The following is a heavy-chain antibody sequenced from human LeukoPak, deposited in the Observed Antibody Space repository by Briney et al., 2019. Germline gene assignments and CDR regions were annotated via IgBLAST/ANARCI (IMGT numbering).Heavy chain of an antibody. V-gene: IGHV3-23*01. J-gene: IGHJ4*02. Sequence: GGSLRLSCAASGFTFSSYAMSWVRQAPGKGLEWVSAISGSGASTYHADSVKGRFTISRDNSKNTLHLQMNSLRAEDTAVYYCAKDHPILIDYWGQGTLVTVSS. CDR2: ISGSGAST. CDR1: GFTFSSYA. D-gene: IGHD2-8*02. CDR3: AKDHPILIDY.